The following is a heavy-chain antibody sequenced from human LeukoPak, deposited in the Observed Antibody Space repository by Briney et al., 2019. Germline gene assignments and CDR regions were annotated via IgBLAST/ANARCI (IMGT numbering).Heavy chain of an antibody. J-gene: IGHJ4*02. CDR2: IKPDGNDK. CDR1: GFTFSSYW. V-gene: IGHV3-7*03. CDR3: TTSDCEY. Sequence: GGSLRLSCAASGFTFSSYWMTWVRQAPGKGLEWVATIKPDGNDKFLVDSVKGRFTISRDNAKTSLFLQMNSLRAEDTAMYYCTTSDCEYWGQGALVTVSS.